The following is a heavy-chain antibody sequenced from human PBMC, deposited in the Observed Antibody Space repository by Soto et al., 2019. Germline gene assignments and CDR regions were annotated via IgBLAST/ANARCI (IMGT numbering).Heavy chain of an antibody. CDR1: GFTFSSYA. D-gene: IGHD5-12*01. CDR3: AKRLHATHSRGLEY. Sequence: EVQLLESGGGLIQPGGSLRLSCAASGFTFSSYAMTWVRQAPGKGLEWVSTLTGSGDSTFYADSVKGRFTISRDNSNNTPFLQISNPSPGETDVYYCAKRLHATHSRGLEYCGHGTLVTVSS. V-gene: IGHV3-23*01. J-gene: IGHJ1*01. CDR2: LTGSGDST.